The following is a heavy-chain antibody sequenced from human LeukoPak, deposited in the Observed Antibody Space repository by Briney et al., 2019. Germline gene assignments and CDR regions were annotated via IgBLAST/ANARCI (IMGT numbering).Heavy chain of an antibody. V-gene: IGHV1-18*01. D-gene: IGHD6-13*01. Sequence: GASVKVSCKASGYNFDKFGIAWVRQAPGQGLEWMGWINTHNGNTKYAQQYQGRVTITTDTSTSTVYMELRSLRSDDTAVYFCARDTPQHLKRYDYWGQKTQVTVS. CDR2: INTHNGNT. CDR3: ARDTPQHLKRYDY. J-gene: IGHJ4*02. CDR1: GYNFDKFG.